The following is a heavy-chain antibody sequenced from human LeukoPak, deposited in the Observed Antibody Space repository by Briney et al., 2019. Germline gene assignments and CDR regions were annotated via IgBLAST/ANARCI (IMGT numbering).Heavy chain of an antibody. J-gene: IGHJ3*02. V-gene: IGHV3-30-3*01. D-gene: IGHD3-10*01. CDR3: ARVGEIIMMDDAFDI. CDR2: ISYDGSNK. CDR1: GFTFSSYA. Sequence: GRSLRLSCAASGFTFSSYAMHWVRQAPGKGLEWVAVISYDGSNKYYADSVKGRFTISRNNSKNTLYLQMNSLRAEDTAVYYCARVGEIIMMDDAFDIWGQGTMVTVSS.